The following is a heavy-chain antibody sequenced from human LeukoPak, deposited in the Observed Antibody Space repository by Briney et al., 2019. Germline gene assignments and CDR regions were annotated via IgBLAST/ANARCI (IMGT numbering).Heavy chain of an antibody. CDR3: ARDQYDTWSRRGNCDS. CDR2: IKLDGSEK. D-gene: IGHD3-3*01. J-gene: IGHJ4*02. Sequence: RAGGSLRLSCVASGFTFGKYWMSWVRQAPGKGLEWVANIKLDGSEKNYVDSVKGRFTISRDNTKNSLYLQMNSLRVEDTAVFYCARDQYDTWSRRGNCDSWGQGTLVIVSS. V-gene: IGHV3-7*03. CDR1: GFTFGKYW.